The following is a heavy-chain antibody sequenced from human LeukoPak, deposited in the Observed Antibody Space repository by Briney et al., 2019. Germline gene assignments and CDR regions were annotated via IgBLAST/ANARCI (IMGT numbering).Heavy chain of an antibody. D-gene: IGHD6-19*01. CDR2: INHRGST. V-gene: IGHV4-34*01. J-gene: IGHJ3*02. CDR1: GGSFSDYY. Sequence: KPSETLSLTCAVYGGSFSDYYWTWICQPPGKGLEWIGEINHRGSTHYNPSLKSRVTISVDTSKKQFSLKLSSVTAADTAVYYCATYSTGFDIWGQGTVVTVSS. CDR3: ATYSTGFDI.